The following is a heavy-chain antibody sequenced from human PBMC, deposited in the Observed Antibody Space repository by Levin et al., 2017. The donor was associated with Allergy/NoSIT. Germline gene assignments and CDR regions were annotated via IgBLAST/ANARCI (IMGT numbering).Heavy chain of an antibody. CDR2: INPSGGST. CDR3: ARELGDHGGHFDS. D-gene: IGHD4-23*01. CDR1: GYTFTSYF. J-gene: IGHJ4*02. Sequence: ASVKVSCKASGYTFTSYFMHWVRQAPGQGPEWMGIINPSGGSTTYAQKFQDRVTMTRDTSTSTVYMVLSSLRFEDTAVYYCARELGDHGGHFDSWGQGTLVTVSS. V-gene: IGHV1-46*01.